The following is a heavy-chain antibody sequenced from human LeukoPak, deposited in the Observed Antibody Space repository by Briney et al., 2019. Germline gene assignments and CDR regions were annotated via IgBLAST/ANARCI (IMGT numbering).Heavy chain of an antibody. J-gene: IGHJ6*04. CDR2: INSSSSYI. CDR1: GFTFSSYV. D-gene: IGHD3-10*01. CDR3: VRGKANYGSGSDV. Sequence: PGGSLRLSCAASGFTFSSYVMHWVRHAPGEGLERVSSINSSSSYIYYADSVEGRFHISRDNARNSLYLQMNSLRAEDTAVYYCVRGKANYGSGSDVWGKGTTVTVSS. V-gene: IGHV3-21*01.